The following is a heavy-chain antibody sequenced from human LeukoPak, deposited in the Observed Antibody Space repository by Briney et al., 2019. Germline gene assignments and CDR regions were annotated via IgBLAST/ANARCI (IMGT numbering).Heavy chain of an antibody. V-gene: IGHV1-8*01. CDR2: MSPNSGDT. Sequence: ASVKVSCKASGYTFTSYDFNWVRQATGQRPEWMGWMSPNSGDTGHAQKFQDRVTMTRNTSISTAYMELSSLRSDDTAVYYCARGPPNWGYDYWGPGTLVTVSS. D-gene: IGHD7-27*01. J-gene: IGHJ4*02. CDR3: ARGPPNWGYDY. CDR1: GYTFTSYD.